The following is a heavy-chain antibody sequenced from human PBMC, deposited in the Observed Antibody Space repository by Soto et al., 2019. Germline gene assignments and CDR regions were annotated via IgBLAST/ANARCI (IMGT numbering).Heavy chain of an antibody. CDR2: INSNSGGT. CDR3: ARRYCTNGVCYNVFDI. J-gene: IGHJ3*02. V-gene: IGHV1-2*04. CDR1: AYTFTGYY. D-gene: IGHD2-8*01. Sequence: VASVKVSCKASAYTFTGYYMHWVRQAPGQGLEWMGWINSNSGGTKYAQKFQGWVTMTWDTSISTAYMELSRLRSDDTAVYYCARRYCTNGVCYNVFDIWGQGTMVTVSS.